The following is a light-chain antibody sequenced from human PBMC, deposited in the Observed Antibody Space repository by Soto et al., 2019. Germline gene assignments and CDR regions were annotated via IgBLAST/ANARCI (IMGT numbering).Light chain of an antibody. V-gene: IGLV3-21*04. CDR1: NIGSES. CDR2: YDS. J-gene: IGLJ3*02. CDR3: QVWDGSSDQQV. Sequence: SYELTQPPSVSVAPGETARIACGGNNIGSESVHWYQQKPGQAPVLIIYYDSARPSGIPERFSGSNPGNTATLIISRVEAGDEADYYCQVWDGSSDQQVFGGGTKLTVL.